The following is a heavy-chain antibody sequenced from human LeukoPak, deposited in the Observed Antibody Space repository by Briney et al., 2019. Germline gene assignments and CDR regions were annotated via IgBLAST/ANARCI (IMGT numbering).Heavy chain of an antibody. CDR3: ARVEMATTDENWFDP. CDR1: GGSISSSSYY. V-gene: IGHV4-39*07. J-gene: IGHJ5*02. CDR2: IYYSGST. D-gene: IGHD5-24*01. Sequence: SETLSLTCTVSGGSISSSSYYWGWIRQPPGKGLEWIASIYYSGSTYYNPSLKSRVTISVDTSKNQFSLKLSSVTAADTAVYYCARVEMATTDENWFDPWGQGTLVTVSS.